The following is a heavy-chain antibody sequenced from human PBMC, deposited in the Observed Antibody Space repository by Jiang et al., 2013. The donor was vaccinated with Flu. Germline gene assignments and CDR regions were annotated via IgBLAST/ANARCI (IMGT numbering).Heavy chain of an antibody. CDR1: GFTFSSYA. CDR2: ISYDGSNK. Sequence: SLRLSCAASGFTFSSYAMHWVRQAPGKGLEWVAVISYDGSNKYYADSVKGRFTISRDNSKNTLYLQMNSLRAEDTAVYYCARQIQPGIGTNDAFDIWGQGTMVTVSS. J-gene: IGHJ3*02. V-gene: IGHV3-30-3*01. CDR3: ARQIQPGIGTNDAFDI. D-gene: IGHD5-18*01.